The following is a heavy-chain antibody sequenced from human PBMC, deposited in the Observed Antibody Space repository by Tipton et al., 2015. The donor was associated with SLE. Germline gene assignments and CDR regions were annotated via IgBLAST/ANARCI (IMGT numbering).Heavy chain of an antibody. CDR1: GGSFSGYY. V-gene: IGHV4-34*01. J-gene: IGHJ5*02. CDR3: AVKGLGSSTRDNWFDP. D-gene: IGHD2-15*01. CDR2: INHSGST. Sequence: TLSLTCAVYGGSFSGYYWSWIRQPPGKGLEWIGEINHSGSTNYNPSLKSRVTIAVDTSKNQFSLKLSSVTAADTAVYYCAVKGLGSSTRDNWFDPWGQGTLVTVSS.